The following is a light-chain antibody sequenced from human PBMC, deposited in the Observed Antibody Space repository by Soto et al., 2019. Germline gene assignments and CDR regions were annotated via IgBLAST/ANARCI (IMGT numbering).Light chain of an antibody. V-gene: IGKV3-11*01. CDR3: HQYGSSPPT. J-gene: IGKJ5*01. Sequence: EIVLTQSPVTLSLSPGERATLSCRASQSVSSSLAWYQQKPGQAPRLLMFDASNRATGIPARFGGSVSGTDSTPTISSLEPEDFAVYYCHQYGSSPPTFGQGTRLENK. CDR1: QSVSSS. CDR2: DAS.